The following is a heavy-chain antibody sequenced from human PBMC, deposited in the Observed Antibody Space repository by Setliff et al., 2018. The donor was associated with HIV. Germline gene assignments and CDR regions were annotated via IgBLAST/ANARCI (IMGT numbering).Heavy chain of an antibody. D-gene: IGHD5-18*01. CDR3: ARTLPQYTNLFDY. CDR2: MNPKSGNT. Sequence: GASVKVSCKASGYNFTSHDINWVRQAPGQGLEWMGWMNPKSGNTGYARKFQGRVTMARKTSISTAYMELSRLRSDDTAVYYCARTLPQYTNLFDYWGQGTLVTVSS. V-gene: IGHV1-8*01. CDR1: GYNFTSHD. J-gene: IGHJ4*02.